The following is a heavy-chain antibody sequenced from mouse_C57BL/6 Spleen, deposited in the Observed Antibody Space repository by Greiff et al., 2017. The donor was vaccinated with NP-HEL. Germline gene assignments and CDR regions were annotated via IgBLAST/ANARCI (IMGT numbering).Heavy chain of an antibody. CDR2: IDPSDSYT. Sequence: QVQLQQPGAELVKPGASVKLSCKASGYTFTSYWMQWVKQRPGQGLEWIGEIDPSDSYTNYNQKFKGKATLTVDTSSSTAYMQLSSLTSEDSAVYYCASCWDGDYFDYWGQGTTLTVSS. J-gene: IGHJ2*01. CDR1: GYTFTSYW. D-gene: IGHD4-1*01. CDR3: ASCWDGDYFDY. V-gene: IGHV1-50*01.